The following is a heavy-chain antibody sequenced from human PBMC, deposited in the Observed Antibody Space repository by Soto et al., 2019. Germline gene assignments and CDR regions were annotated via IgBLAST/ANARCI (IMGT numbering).Heavy chain of an antibody. D-gene: IGHD3-22*01. CDR2: IYYSGST. V-gene: IGHV4-59*01. J-gene: IGHJ4*02. CDR3: ARDYYKYYDSSGYYRSPAY. CDR1: GGSISSYC. Sequence: SETLSLTCTVSGGSISSYCWSWIRQPPGKGLEWIGYIYYSGSTNYNPSLKSRVTISVDTSKNQFSLKLSSVTAADTAVYYCARDYYKYYDSSGYYRSPAYWGQGTLVTVSS.